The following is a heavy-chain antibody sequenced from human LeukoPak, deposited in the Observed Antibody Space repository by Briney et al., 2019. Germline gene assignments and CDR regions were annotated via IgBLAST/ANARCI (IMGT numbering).Heavy chain of an antibody. CDR3: AGRRATLPIDY. CDR1: GVTFSSYA. Sequence: ASVKLSCTASGVTFSSYAISWVRQAPGQGLEWMGGIIPIFGTPDYAESLKGRFTISGDETKSTAYLELSSLRSEDTAVYYCAGRRATLPIDYWGQGTLVSVSS. D-gene: IGHD1-26*01. J-gene: IGHJ4*02. CDR2: IIPIFGTP. V-gene: IGHV1-69*01.